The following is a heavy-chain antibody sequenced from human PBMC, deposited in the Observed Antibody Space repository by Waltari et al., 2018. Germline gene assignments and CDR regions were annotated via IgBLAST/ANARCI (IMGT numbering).Heavy chain of an antibody. CDR1: GSGFKAAW. J-gene: IGHJ4*01. CDR2: IKSQSDGATT. Sequence: EVKMVESGGGSMKPGDSIRLSCVASGSGFKAAWLPWVRQAAGQTWGRQEPGKGLEWVGRIKSQSDGATTDFAASVRVRFSISRDDSQNMVFLQMNSLRTEDTALYYCTTLDALWGGWGHGTLVTVSS. V-gene: IGHV3-15*01. CDR3: TTLDALWGG. D-gene: IGHD7-27*01.